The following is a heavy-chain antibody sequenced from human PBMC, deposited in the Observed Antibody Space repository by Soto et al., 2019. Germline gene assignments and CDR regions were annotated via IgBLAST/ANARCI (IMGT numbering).Heavy chain of an antibody. CDR3: AIQAISYSSFPLSLPNYNWFDP. CDR1: GYTFTSYG. J-gene: IGHJ5*02. V-gene: IGHV1-18*01. Sequence: QVQLVQSGAEVKKPGASVKVSCKASGYTFTSYGISWVRQAPGQGLEWMGWISAYNGNTNYAQKLHGRVTMTTDTSTSTAYMELRSLRSDDRAVYYCAIQAISYSSFPLSLPNYNWFDPWGQGTLVTVSS. D-gene: IGHD6-6*01. CDR2: ISAYNGNT.